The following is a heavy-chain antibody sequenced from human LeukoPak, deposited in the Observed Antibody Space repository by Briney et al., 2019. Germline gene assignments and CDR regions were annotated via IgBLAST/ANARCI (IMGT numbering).Heavy chain of an antibody. D-gene: IGHD5-24*01. Sequence: GGSLRLSCAASGFTFSSYAMHWVRQAPGKGLEWVALISYDGTNKFYEDSVKGRFTISRDNSKNTLYLQMNSLRAEDTAVYYCAKVGDGYKPDYWGQGTLVTVSS. CDR3: AKVGDGYKPDY. CDR2: ISYDGTNK. CDR1: GFTFSSYA. J-gene: IGHJ4*02. V-gene: IGHV3-30*07.